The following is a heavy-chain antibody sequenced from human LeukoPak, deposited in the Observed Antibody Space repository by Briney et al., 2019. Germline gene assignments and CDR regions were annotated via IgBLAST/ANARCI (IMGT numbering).Heavy chain of an antibody. D-gene: IGHD6-13*01. CDR2: ISSSGSTI. CDR3: AAHSSSWSSAEYFQH. J-gene: IGHJ1*01. V-gene: IGHV3-11*04. Sequence: GESLRLSCAASGFTFSDYYMSWIRQAPGKGLEWVSYISSSGSTIYYADSVKGRFTISRDNAKNSLYLQMNSLRAEDTAVYYCAAHSSSWSSAEYFQHWGQGTLVTVSS. CDR1: GFTFSDYY.